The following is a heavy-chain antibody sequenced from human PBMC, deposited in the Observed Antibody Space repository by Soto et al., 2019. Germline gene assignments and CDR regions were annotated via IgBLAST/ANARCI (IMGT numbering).Heavy chain of an antibody. CDR2: IYPGDSDT. Sequence: PGESLKISCQTSLYTFTNYWIGGVRQMPGGGLEWMGIIYPGDSDTRYSPSFQGQVTISADKSISTAYLQWSSLKASDTAMYYCARHLYVGSGWYGFGYWGQGTLVTVSS. V-gene: IGHV5-51*01. D-gene: IGHD6-19*01. J-gene: IGHJ4*02. CDR1: LYTFTNYW. CDR3: ARHLYVGSGWYGFGY.